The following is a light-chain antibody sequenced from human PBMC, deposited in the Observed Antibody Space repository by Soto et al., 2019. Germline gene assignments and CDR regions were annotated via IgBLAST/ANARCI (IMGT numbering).Light chain of an antibody. J-gene: IGLJ2*01. V-gene: IGLV2-8*01. Sequence: QSALTQPPSASGSPGQSVTISCTGTSSDVGGYNYVSWYQQHPGKAPKLMIYEVSKRPSGVPDRFSGSKSGNTASLTVSGLQAEDEADYYCAAWDDSLSGPGFGGGTKLTVL. CDR2: EVS. CDR1: SSDVGGYNY. CDR3: AAWDDSLSGPG.